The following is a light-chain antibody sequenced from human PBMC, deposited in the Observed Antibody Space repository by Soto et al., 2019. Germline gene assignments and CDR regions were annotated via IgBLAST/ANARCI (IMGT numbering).Light chain of an antibody. J-gene: IGKJ1*01. Sequence: EIVMTQSPATLSVSLGERATLSCRASQSVSRYVTWYQQKPGQAPRLLIHDASTRATGISVRFSGSGSGTEFTLTISSLQSEDFAVYYCQQYNNWLWTFGQGTKVEIK. CDR2: DAS. CDR3: QQYNNWLWT. V-gene: IGKV3-15*01. CDR1: QSVSRY.